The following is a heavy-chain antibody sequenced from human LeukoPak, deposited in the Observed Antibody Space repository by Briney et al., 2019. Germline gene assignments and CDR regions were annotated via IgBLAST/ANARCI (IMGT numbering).Heavy chain of an antibody. V-gene: IGHV3-23*01. Sequence: GGSLRLSCTASGFMFSSYVMTWVRQVPGKGLEWVSGIVGSGGSTYYADPVKGRFTISRDNSKNTLYLQMNNVRAEDTAVYYCAKASIYYYMDVWGRGTTVTVS. CDR3: AKASIYYYMDV. CDR1: GFMFSSYV. D-gene: IGHD2/OR15-2a*01. J-gene: IGHJ6*03. CDR2: IVGSGGST.